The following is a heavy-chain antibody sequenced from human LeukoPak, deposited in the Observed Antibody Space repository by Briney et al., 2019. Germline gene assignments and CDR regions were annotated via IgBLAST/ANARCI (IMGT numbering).Heavy chain of an antibody. CDR1: GFTFSSYA. CDR3: ATHDSSGYFDY. CDR2: ISYDGSNK. V-gene: IGHV3-30-3*01. Sequence: GRSLRLSRAASGFTFSSYAMHWVRQAPGKGLEWVAVISYDGSNKYYADSVKGRFTISRDNSKNTLYLQMNSLRAEDTAVYYCATHDSSGYFDYWGQGTLVTVSS. D-gene: IGHD3-22*01. J-gene: IGHJ4*02.